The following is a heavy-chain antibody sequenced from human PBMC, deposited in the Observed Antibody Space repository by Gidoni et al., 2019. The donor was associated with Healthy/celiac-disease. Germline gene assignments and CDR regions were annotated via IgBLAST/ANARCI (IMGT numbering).Heavy chain of an antibody. Sequence: EVQLLESGGGLVQPGGSLRLSCAASGFTFSSYALSWVRQAPGKGLEWVSAISGSGGSTYYADSVKGRFTISRDNSKNTLYLQMNSLRAEDTAVYYCAKDLSSPRYGVIITGFDYWGQGTLVTVSS. J-gene: IGHJ4*02. CDR1: GFTFSSYA. V-gene: IGHV3-23*01. D-gene: IGHD3-10*01. CDR2: ISGSGGST. CDR3: AKDLSSPRYGVIITGFDY.